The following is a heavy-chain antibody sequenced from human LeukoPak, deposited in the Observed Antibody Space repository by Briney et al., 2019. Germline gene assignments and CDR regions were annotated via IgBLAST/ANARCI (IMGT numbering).Heavy chain of an antibody. CDR2: IHYSGST. CDR1: GGSINNYY. Sequence: SETLSLTCTVSGGSINNYYWSWIRQPPGKGLEWIGYIHYSGSTNYNPSLKSRVTISVDTSKNEFSLKVRSVTAADTAVYYCARDHSTVVKEEIYYYMDVWGKGTTVTVSS. J-gene: IGHJ6*03. V-gene: IGHV4-59*01. D-gene: IGHD4-23*01. CDR3: ARDHSTVVKEEIYYYMDV.